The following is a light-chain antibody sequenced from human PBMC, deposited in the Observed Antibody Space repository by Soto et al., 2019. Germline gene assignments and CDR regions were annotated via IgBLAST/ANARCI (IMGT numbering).Light chain of an antibody. V-gene: IGLV1-44*01. CDR3: ATWDDILDVHV. J-gene: IGLJ1*01. CDR1: SSNIGINT. Sequence: QSVLTQPPSASGTPGQTITISCSGGSSNIGINTVNWYEHLPGTAPRLLIYGNNQRPLGVPDRFSGSKSGTSASLAISGLKSEDEGHSYCATWDDILDVHVFGTGT. CDR2: GNN.